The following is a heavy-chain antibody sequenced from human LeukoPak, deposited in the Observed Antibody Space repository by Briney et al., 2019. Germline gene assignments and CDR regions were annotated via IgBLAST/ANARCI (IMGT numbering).Heavy chain of an antibody. Sequence: GASVKVSCKASGYTFTDYYMHWVRQAPGQGLEWMGWINPNSGDTNYAQKFQGRVTVTRDTSSSTAYMELSSLTSDDTADDTAVYYCARDLKLIGGYSYGSGYWGQGTLVTVSS. CDR3: ARDLKLIGGYSYGSGY. D-gene: IGHD5-18*01. CDR1: GYTFTDYY. CDR2: INPNSGDT. J-gene: IGHJ4*02. V-gene: IGHV1-2*02.